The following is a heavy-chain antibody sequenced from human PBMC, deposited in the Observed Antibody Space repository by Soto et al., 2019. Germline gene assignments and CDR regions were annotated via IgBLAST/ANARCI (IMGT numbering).Heavy chain of an antibody. CDR1: GGSISSSNSY. V-gene: IGHV4-39*01. CDR3: ARQATCLQGVCYFDS. Sequence: QSQLQESGPGLVKPSETLSLTCTVSGGSISSSNSYWGWIRQPPGKGLEGIGSMYYSGSTYYTASLKSRVAISVDTPKNQFSQKLTSVTAGDTAVYYCARQATCLQGVCYFDSWGQGTLVTVSS. J-gene: IGHJ4*02. CDR2: MYYSGST. D-gene: IGHD3-10*01.